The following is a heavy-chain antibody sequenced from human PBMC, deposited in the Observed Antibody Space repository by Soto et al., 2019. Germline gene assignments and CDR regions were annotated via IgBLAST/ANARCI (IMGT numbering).Heavy chain of an antibody. J-gene: IGHJ6*01. V-gene: IGHV3-48*01. CDR1: AFTLSTYS. Sequence: PEQYLRLPCAASAFTLSTYSMNWVRQAPGKGMEWVSYISSSSSTIYYADSVKGRFTISRDNAKNSLYLQMNSLRAEDTAVYYCARDLFFCVLEVYYCYYVIDVWGQ. CDR2: ISSSSSTI. D-gene: IGHD3-3*01. CDR3: ARDLFFCVLEVYYCYYVIDV.